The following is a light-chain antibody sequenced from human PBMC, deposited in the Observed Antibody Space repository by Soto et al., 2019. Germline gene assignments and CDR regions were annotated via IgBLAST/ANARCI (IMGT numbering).Light chain of an antibody. Sequence: EIVMTQSPATLSVSPGESATLSCRASQSISRELAWYVQKPGQAPRRLIYGASTWGTGVPPRFSGSGSGTEFTLTISNLQSEDFAVYYCKQYNSWPITVGQGTRLEI. CDR3: KQYNSWPIT. CDR1: QSISRE. J-gene: IGKJ5*01. V-gene: IGKV3D-15*01. CDR2: GAS.